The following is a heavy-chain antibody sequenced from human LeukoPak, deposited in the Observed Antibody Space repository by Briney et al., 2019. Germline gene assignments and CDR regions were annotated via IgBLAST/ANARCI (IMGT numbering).Heavy chain of an antibody. CDR3: AREYCSSTSCSNAYYYYYYGMDV. J-gene: IGHJ6*02. D-gene: IGHD2-2*01. V-gene: IGHV3-30*04. CDR2: ISYDGSNK. Sequence: PGRSLRLSCAASGFTFSSYAMHWVRQAPGKGLEWVAVISYDGSNKYYADSVKGRFTISRDNSKNTLYLQMNSLRAEDTAVYYCAREYCSSTSCSNAYYYYYYGMDVWAKGPRSPSP. CDR1: GFTFSSYA.